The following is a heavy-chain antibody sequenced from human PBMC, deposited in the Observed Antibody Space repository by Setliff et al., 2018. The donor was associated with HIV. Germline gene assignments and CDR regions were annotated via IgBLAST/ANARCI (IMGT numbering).Heavy chain of an antibody. CDR3: ASERDCSTTNCYGFDI. CDR1: GGSISSGSDY. D-gene: IGHD2-2*01. V-gene: IGHV4-61*09. Sequence: SETLSLTCTVSGGSISSGSDYWSWIRQPAGKGLEWIGQIHISGTANYNPSLKSRVTISIDTSKHQFSLKLTSVTAADTAVYYCASERDCSTTNCYGFDIWGQGTMVTVSS. J-gene: IGHJ3*02. CDR2: IHISGTA.